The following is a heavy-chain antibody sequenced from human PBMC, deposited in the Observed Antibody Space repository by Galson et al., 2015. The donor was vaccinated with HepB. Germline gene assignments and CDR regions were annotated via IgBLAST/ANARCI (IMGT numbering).Heavy chain of an antibody. V-gene: IGHV6-1*01. CDR3: ARVSVVVPAALFYHYGMDV. J-gene: IGHJ6*02. CDR2: TYYRSKWYN. CDR1: GDSVSSNSAA. Sequence: CAISGDSVSSNSAAWNWIRQSPSRGLEWLGRTYYRSKWYNDYAVSVKSRITINPDTSKNQFSLQLNSVTPEDTAVYYCARVSVVVPAALFYHYGMDVWGQGTTVTVSS. D-gene: IGHD2-2*01.